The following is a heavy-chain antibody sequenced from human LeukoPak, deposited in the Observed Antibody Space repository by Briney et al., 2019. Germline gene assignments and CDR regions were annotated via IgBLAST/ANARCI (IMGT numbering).Heavy chain of an antibody. J-gene: IGHJ4*02. D-gene: IGHD3-10*01. V-gene: IGHV3-23*01. CDR3: AKQMDSGSFFDY. Sequence: GGSLRLSCAASGFTFDNYALSWVRQAPGKGLEWVSTISGSGGDTYYADSVKGRFTISRDNSKNTLYLQMNSLTAEDTALYYCAKQMDSGSFFDYWGQGTLVTVSS. CDR2: ISGSGGDT. CDR1: GFTFDNYA.